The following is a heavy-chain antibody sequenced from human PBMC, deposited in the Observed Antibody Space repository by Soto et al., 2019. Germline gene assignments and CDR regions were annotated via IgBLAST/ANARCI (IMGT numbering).Heavy chain of an antibody. CDR3: VRVPNGGYTVDY. CDR1: GFTFSGYW. CDR2: INPDGTTK. J-gene: IGHJ4*02. D-gene: IGHD4-17*01. Sequence: EVQLVESGGGLVQPGGSLRLSCAASGFTFSGYWMHWVRQAPGKGLVWVSRINPDGTTKTYADSVKGRFTISRDNAKNTVYLQINRLRAEDTAVYDCVRVPNGGYTVDYWGQGTLVTVSS. V-gene: IGHV3-74*01.